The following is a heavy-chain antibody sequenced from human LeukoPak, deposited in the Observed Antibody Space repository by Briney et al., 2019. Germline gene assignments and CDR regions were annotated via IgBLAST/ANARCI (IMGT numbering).Heavy chain of an antibody. CDR1: GYTLTELS. CDR2: FDPEDGET. V-gene: IGHV1-24*01. D-gene: IGHD3-22*01. CDR3: ATDLLPSYYYDSSGYYSDY. Sequence: ASVKVSCKVSGYTLTELSMHWVRQAPGKGFEWMGGFDPEDGETIYAQKFQGRVTMTEDTSTDTAYMELSSLRSEDTAVYYCATDLLPSYYYDSSGYYSDYWGQGTLVTVSS. J-gene: IGHJ4*02.